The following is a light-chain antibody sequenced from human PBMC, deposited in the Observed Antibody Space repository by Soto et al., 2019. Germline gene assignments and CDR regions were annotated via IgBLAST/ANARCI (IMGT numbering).Light chain of an antibody. CDR3: QHYNDYSRI. Sequence: DIQMTQSPSTLSASIGDRVTITCRASQSISSWLAWYHQKPGKAPKLLIYMASNLQSGVPSRFSGSGSGTEFTLNISSLQPDDFATYYCQHYNDYSRIFGQGTKVEIK. CDR1: QSISSW. CDR2: MAS. V-gene: IGKV1-5*03. J-gene: IGKJ1*01.